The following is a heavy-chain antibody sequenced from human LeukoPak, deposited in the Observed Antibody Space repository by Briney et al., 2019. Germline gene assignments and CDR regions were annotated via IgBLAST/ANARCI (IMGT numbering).Heavy chain of an antibody. Sequence: SETLSLTCTVSGGSISSGGYYWSWIRQHPGKGLEWIGYIYYSGSTYYNPSLKSRVTISVDTSKNQFSLKLSSVTAADTAVYYCARCSYGSGSYYSRTYYYYGMDVWGKGTTVTVSS. J-gene: IGHJ6*04. CDR3: ARCSYGSGSYYSRTYYYYGMDV. D-gene: IGHD3-10*01. V-gene: IGHV4-31*03. CDR2: IYYSGST. CDR1: GGSISSGGYY.